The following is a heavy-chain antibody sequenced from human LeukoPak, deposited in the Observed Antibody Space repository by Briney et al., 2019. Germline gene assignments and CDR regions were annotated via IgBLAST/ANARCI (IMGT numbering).Heavy chain of an antibody. V-gene: IGHV3-33*06. CDR1: GFTFSSYG. CDR3: AKDLGDSSSSFFDY. Sequence: GGSLRLSCAASGFTFSSYGTHWVRQAPGKGLEWVAVIWYDGSNKYYADSVKGRFTISRDNSKNTLYLQMNSLRAEDTAVYYCAKDLGDSSSSFFDYWGQGTLVTVSS. D-gene: IGHD6-6*01. CDR2: IWYDGSNK. J-gene: IGHJ4*02.